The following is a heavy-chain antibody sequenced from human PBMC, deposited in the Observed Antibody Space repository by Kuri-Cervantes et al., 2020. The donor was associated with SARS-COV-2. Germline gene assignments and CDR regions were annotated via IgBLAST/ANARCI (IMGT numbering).Heavy chain of an antibody. J-gene: IGHJ3*02. CDR2: VYTTGNT. V-gene: IGHV3-66*03. D-gene: IGHD3-3*01. Sequence: GESLKISCAVTRLTIRDNYMTWVRQAPGKGLEWVAVVYTTGNTSYADSVKGRFTISRDNSKNTLYLQMNSLRAEDTAVYYCAKDISQGITIPADAFDIWGQGTMVTVSS. CDR3: AKDISQGITIPADAFDI. CDR1: RLTIRDNY.